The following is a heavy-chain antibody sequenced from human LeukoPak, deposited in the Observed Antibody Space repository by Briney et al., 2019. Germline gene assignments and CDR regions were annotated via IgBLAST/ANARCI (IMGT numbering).Heavy chain of an antibody. D-gene: IGHD1-26*01. CDR3: ARDSAIGGTTGG. V-gene: IGHV1-18*01. CDR1: GYTFTSYG. Sequence: ASVKVSCKASGYTFTSYGISWVRQAPGQGLEWMGWISAYNGNTNYAQKLQGRVTMTRDTSTSTVYMELSSLRSEDTAVYYCARDSAIGGTTGGWGQGTLVTVSS. J-gene: IGHJ4*02. CDR2: ISAYNGNT.